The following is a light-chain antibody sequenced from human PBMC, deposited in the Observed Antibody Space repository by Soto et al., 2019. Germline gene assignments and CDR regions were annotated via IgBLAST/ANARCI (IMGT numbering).Light chain of an antibody. CDR1: PSGFYSSNNKSY. CDR2: WAS. J-gene: IGKJ2*01. CDR3: QQSYSTPYT. V-gene: IGKV4-1*01. Sequence: DIVITQDPESLSVSLGERATINCKSSPSGFYSSNNKSYLAWYQQKTGQPPKLLIYWASTRESGLPDRFSGSGSGTEFPLTISSLKSEDVAVYHCQQSYSTPYTCGQGNKLEIK.